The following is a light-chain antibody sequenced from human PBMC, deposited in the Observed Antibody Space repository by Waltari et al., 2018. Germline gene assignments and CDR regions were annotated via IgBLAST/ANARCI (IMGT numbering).Light chain of an antibody. J-gene: IGLJ3*02. CDR1: SGHSNNI. CDR2: VNSDGSH. CDR3: QTGGHGTWV. Sequence: QLVLTLSPSASASLGASIKLTCTLSSGHSNNIIAGLPQQQPEKGPRYLMKVNSDGSHSRGDGIPDRFSGSSSGAERYLTISSLQSEDEADYYCQTGGHGTWVFGGGTKLTVL. V-gene: IGLV4-69*01.